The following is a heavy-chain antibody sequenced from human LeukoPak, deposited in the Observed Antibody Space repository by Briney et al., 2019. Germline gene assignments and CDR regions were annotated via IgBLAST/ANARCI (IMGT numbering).Heavy chain of an antibody. Sequence: GGSLRLSCAASGFTFSSYAMSWVRQAPGKGLEWVSTISGGGGSTYYADSVKGRFTISRDNSKNTVYLQVNSLRAEDTAVYYCASFPRADMGLIILDYWGQGTLVTVSS. J-gene: IGHJ4*02. CDR3: ASFPRADMGLIILDY. V-gene: IGHV3-23*01. CDR2: ISGGGGST. CDR1: GFTFSSYA. D-gene: IGHD3-16*02.